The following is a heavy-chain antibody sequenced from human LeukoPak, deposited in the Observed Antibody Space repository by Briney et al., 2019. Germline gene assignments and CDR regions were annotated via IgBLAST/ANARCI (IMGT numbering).Heavy chain of an antibody. V-gene: IGHV3-53*01. CDR2: LSSGDNT. Sequence: GGSLRLSCAASGFSVNSYYMSWVRQAPGRGLEWVSALSSGDNTHYADSVNGRFTISRDNSKNTLYLQLNSLRAEDTAVYYCARRYCSTCPTGHAFDLWGQGTMVTVSS. D-gene: IGHD2-2*01. CDR1: GFSVNSYY. CDR3: ARRYCSTCPTGHAFDL. J-gene: IGHJ3*01.